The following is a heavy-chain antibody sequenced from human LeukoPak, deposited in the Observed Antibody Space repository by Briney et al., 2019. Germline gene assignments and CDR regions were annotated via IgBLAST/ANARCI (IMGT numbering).Heavy chain of an antibody. Sequence: GASVTVSCKASGYTFTSYAMNWVRQAPGRGLEWMGWINTNTGNPTYAQGFTGRFVFSLDTSVSTAYLQISSLKAEDTAVYYCARVPSGRELLSDDAFDIWGQGTMVTVSS. CDR1: GYTFTSYA. V-gene: IGHV7-4-1*02. D-gene: IGHD1-26*01. J-gene: IGHJ3*02. CDR3: ARVPSGRELLSDDAFDI. CDR2: INTNTGNP.